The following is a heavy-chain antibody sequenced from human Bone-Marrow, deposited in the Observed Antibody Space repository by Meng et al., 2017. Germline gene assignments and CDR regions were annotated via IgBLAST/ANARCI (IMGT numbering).Heavy chain of an antibody. CDR3: ATGAAAADH. CDR2: IWYDGSNK. Sequence: QVQLVESWAGMVPLGRSRSLSWAASAFTFSSYVIHRVRQATGKGLAWVAVIWYDGSNKYYADSVKGRFTISRDNSKNTLYLQMNSLISEDTAVYFCATGAAAADHWGQGTLVTVSS. D-gene: IGHD6-13*01. V-gene: IGHV3-33*01. J-gene: IGHJ4*02. CDR1: AFTFSSYV.